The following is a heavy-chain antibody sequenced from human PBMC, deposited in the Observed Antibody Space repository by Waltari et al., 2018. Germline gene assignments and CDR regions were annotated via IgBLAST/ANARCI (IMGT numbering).Heavy chain of an antibody. CDR3: AREPELKISEIDY. D-gene: IGHD3-3*01. CDR1: GFTFRSYW. Sequence: EVQLVESGGGLVQPGGSLRLSCAASGFTFRSYWMHWVRQAPGTGKGWVGASSMKRDGSITTYADSVKGRLTVSRDNAKNTLFLQMNSLRAEDTAVYFCAREPELKISEIDYWGQGTLVTVSS. V-gene: IGHV3-74*01. J-gene: IGHJ4*02. CDR2: MKRDGSIT.